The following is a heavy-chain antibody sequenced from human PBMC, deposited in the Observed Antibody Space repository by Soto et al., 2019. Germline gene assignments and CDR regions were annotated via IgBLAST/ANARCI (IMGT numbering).Heavy chain of an antibody. CDR1: GGSISSGGYY. V-gene: IGHV4-31*03. Sequence: PSETLSLTCTVSGGSISSGGYYWSWIRQHPGKGLEWIGYIYYSGSTYYNPSLKSRVTISVDTPKNQFSLKLSSVTAADTAVYYCARVGRRRFDYWGQGTLVTVSS. CDR2: IYYSGST. J-gene: IGHJ4*02. CDR3: ARVGRRRFDY.